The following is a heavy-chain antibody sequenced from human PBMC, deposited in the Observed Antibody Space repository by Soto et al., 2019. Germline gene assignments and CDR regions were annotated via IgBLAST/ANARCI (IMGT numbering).Heavy chain of an antibody. V-gene: IGHV3-48*02. D-gene: IGHD3-16*01. CDR3: ATDEGRETVNYDMDV. CDR1: GLPFNKYT. CDR2: ISSSSSIT. Sequence: HPGGSLRLSCAASGLPFNKYTMKWVRQAPGKGLEWVSYISSSSSITHYADSVKGRFTISRDNDKNSLFLQMNSLRDEDTAVYYCATDEGRETVNYDMDVWGQGTTVTVSS. J-gene: IGHJ6*02.